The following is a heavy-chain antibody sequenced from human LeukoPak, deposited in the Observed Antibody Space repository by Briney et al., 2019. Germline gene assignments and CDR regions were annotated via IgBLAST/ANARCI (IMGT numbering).Heavy chain of an antibody. CDR3: AKVPYYYDSSGYTRVAFDI. CDR2: ISSSDSTI. D-gene: IGHD3-22*01. V-gene: IGHV3-48*03. Sequence: GSLRLSCAASGFTFSSYEMHWVRQAPGKGLEWVSYISSSDSTIYYADSVKGRFTISRDNAKNSLYLQMNSLRAEDTAVYYCAKVPYYYDSSGYTRVAFDIWGQGTMVTVSS. J-gene: IGHJ3*02. CDR1: GFTFSSYE.